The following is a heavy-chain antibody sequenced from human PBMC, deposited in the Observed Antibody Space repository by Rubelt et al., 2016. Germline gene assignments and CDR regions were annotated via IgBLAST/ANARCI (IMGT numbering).Heavy chain of an antibody. D-gene: IGHD6-13*01. V-gene: IGHV4-39*01. CDR2: AYYSGNA. CDR1: GGSISSGVYY. CDR3: ARHEQQLAAFDI. J-gene: IGHJ3*02. Sequence: QLQLQESGPGLVKASETLSLTCSVSGGSISSGVYYGGWIRQPPGKGLEWIGNAYYSGNAYYNPSLKIHVTISVDTSKDQRSLQLSSVTAADTAVYYGARHEQQLAAFDIWGPGTMVTVSS.